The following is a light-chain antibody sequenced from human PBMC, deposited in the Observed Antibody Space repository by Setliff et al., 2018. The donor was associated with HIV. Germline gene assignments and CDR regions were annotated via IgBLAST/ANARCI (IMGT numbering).Light chain of an antibody. CDR1: SSDVGSYNL. Sequence: QSVLTQPASVSGSPGQSITISCTGTSSDVGSYNLVSWYQQHPGKAPKLMIYEVSKRPSGVSNRFSGSKSGNTASLTISGLQAEDEADYYCCSYAGSGTLYVFGTGTKVTV. CDR3: CSYAGSGTLYV. CDR2: EVS. J-gene: IGLJ1*01. V-gene: IGLV2-23*02.